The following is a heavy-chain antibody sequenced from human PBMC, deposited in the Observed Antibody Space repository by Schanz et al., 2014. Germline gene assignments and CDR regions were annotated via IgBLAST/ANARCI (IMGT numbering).Heavy chain of an antibody. D-gene: IGHD6-19*01. CDR3: TRLRRADPNGFDV. CDR2: IMPLRGIG. V-gene: IGHV1-69*02. Sequence: QVQLVQSGAEVKKPGSSVKVSCKASRSTFSSYTISWVRQARGQGLEWLGRIMPLRGIGNNAWKFQDRLTITADKAMNITYTELSSLRTEDTAVYYCTRLRRADPNGFDVWGQGTTVTVS. CDR1: RSTFSSYT. J-gene: IGHJ6*02.